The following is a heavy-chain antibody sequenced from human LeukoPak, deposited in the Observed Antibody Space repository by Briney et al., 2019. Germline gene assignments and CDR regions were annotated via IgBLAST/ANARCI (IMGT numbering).Heavy chain of an antibody. CDR2: MNPSSGNT. Sequence: ASVKVSCKASGYTFTSYDINWVRQATGQGLEWMGWMNPSSGNTGYAQKFQGRVTMTRNTSISTAYMELSSLRSEDTAVYYCAREGVGATVFQHWGQGTLVTVSS. J-gene: IGHJ1*01. V-gene: IGHV1-8*01. D-gene: IGHD1-26*01. CDR1: GYTFTSYD. CDR3: AREGVGATVFQH.